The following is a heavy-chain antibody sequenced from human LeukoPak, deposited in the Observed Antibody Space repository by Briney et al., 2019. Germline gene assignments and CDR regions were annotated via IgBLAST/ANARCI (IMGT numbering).Heavy chain of an antibody. V-gene: IGHV3-48*02. CDR1: GFTFSTYS. CDR2: ISGGSSAT. Sequence: GGSLRLSCAASGFTFSTYSMNWVRQPPGKGLEWVSYISGGSSATVYADSVKGRFTISKDNAKDSMYLHMNGLRDEDTAVYYCARDRDWAFDYWGQGTLLTVSS. D-gene: IGHD2-21*02. CDR3: ARDRDWAFDY. J-gene: IGHJ4*02.